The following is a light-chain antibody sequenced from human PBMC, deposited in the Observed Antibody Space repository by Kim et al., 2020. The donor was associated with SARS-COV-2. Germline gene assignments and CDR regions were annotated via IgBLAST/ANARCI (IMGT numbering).Light chain of an antibody. CDR2: GGS. CDR3: QQYDEWPWT. J-gene: IGKJ1*01. CDR1: KRVNDN. Sequence: VYPGERVTLYCRSTKRVNDNLAWYQQKPGQPPRLLVYGGSVTPTYIPARFSGSGSKTEYTLTVTSLQSEDFAIYYCQQYDEWPWTFGQGTKVDIK. V-gene: IGKV3-15*01.